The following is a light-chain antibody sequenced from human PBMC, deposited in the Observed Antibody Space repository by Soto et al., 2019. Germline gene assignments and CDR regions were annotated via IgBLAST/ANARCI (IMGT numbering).Light chain of an antibody. J-gene: IGKJ3*01. CDR3: QQYDTYSVT. CDR2: KAS. CDR1: QSIRSW. V-gene: IGKV1-5*03. Sequence: DIQMTQSPSMVSASVGDRVTITCRASQSIRSWLAWYQVKPGKAPKLLIYKASTLDSRVPSRFSGSGSGTDFTLTISDLQPDDFASYYCQQYDTYSVTFGPGTKV.